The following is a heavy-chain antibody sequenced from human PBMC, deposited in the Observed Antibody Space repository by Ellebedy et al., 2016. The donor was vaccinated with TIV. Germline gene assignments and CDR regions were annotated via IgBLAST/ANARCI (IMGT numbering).Heavy chain of an antibody. CDR1: GFTFSSYA. Sequence: GGSLRLSXAASGFTFSSYAMSWVRQAPGKGLEWVSVIYSGGSTYYADSVKGRFTISRDNSKNTLYLQMNSLRAEDTAVYYCARLSFHSTVDYWGQGTLVTVSS. D-gene: IGHD3-16*02. CDR3: ARLSFHSTVDY. CDR2: IYSGGST. V-gene: IGHV3-53*01. J-gene: IGHJ4*02.